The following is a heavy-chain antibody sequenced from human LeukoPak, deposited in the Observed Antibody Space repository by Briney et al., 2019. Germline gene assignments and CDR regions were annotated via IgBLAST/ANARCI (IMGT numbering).Heavy chain of an antibody. J-gene: IGHJ4*02. CDR2: ISGGGGHT. CDR3: AKQWSYFDY. CDR1: GFTFSSYG. Sequence: GGSLRLSCAASGFTFSSYGMSWVRQAPGKGLEWVSGISGGGGHTYYADSVKGRFTISRDNSKNTLYLQMNSLRAEDTAVYYCAKQWSYFDYWGQGTLVTVSS. V-gene: IGHV3-23*01. D-gene: IGHD6-19*01.